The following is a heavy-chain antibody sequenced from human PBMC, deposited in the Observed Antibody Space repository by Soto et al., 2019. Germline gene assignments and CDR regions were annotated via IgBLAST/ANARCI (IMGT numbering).Heavy chain of an antibody. CDR2: ISSSGSTI. D-gene: IGHD3-9*01. CDR1: GFTFSDYY. Sequence: GGSLRLSCAASGFTFSDYYMSWIRQAPGKGLEWVSYISSSGSTIYYADSVKGRFTISRDNAKNSLYLQMNSLRAEDTAVYYCLSDKYYDILTGPHAFYIWGQGTMVTVSS. V-gene: IGHV3-11*01. CDR3: LSDKYYDILTGPHAFYI. J-gene: IGHJ3*02.